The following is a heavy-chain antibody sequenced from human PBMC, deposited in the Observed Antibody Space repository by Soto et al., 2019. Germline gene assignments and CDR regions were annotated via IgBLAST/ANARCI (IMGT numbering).Heavy chain of an antibody. CDR1: GYTFTSYG. CDR3: ARGYGSGTPLSYYYMDV. CDR2: ISAYNGNT. Sequence: ASVKVSCKASGYTFTSYGISWVRQAPGQGLEWMGWISAYNGNTNYAQKLQGRVTMTTDTSTSTAYMELRSLRSDDTAVYYCARGYGSGTPLSYYYMDVWGKGTTVTVSS. J-gene: IGHJ6*03. V-gene: IGHV1-18*01. D-gene: IGHD3-10*01.